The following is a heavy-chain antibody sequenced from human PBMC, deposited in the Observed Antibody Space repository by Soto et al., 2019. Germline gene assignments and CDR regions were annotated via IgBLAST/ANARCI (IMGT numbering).Heavy chain of an antibody. V-gene: IGHV1-18*01. Sequence: ASVKLSCKASGGTFSSYAISWVRQAPGQGLEWMGGIIPIFGNTNYAQKLQGRVTMTTDTSTSTAYMELRSLRSDDTAVYYCARDHSSGWYEVDYWGQGTLVTVSS. CDR2: IIPIFGNT. CDR1: GGTFSSYA. CDR3: ARDHSSGWYEVDY. J-gene: IGHJ4*02. D-gene: IGHD6-19*01.